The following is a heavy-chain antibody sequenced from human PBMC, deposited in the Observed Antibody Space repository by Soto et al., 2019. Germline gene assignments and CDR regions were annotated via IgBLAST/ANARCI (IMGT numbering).Heavy chain of an antibody. CDR1: GFTFSSYW. V-gene: IGHV3-48*01. CDR2: ISSSSSTI. D-gene: IGHD3-22*01. Sequence: GGSLRLSCAASGFTFSSYWMNWVRQAPGKGLEWVSYISSSSSTIYYADSVKGRFTISRDNAKNSLYLQMNSLRAEDTAVYYCAREIYDSSGYYAPFDYWGQGTLVTVS. CDR3: AREIYDSSGYYAPFDY. J-gene: IGHJ4*02.